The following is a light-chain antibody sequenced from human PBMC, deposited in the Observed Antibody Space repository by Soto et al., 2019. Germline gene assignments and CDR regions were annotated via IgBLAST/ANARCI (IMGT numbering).Light chain of an antibody. CDR1: QGIRTE. CDR2: SAS. Sequence: ATQMTQSPSSLSASVGDRVTIACRASQGIRTELGWYQQKRGEAPKLLIYSASTLQGGVPSRFSGSGSGTDFTLTISSRQPDEFATYYCLQDYDYPRTFGQGTKVEMK. J-gene: IGKJ1*01. CDR3: LQDYDYPRT. V-gene: IGKV1-6*01.